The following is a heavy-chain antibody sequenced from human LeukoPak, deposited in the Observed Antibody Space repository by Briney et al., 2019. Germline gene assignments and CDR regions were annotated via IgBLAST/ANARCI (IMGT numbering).Heavy chain of an antibody. V-gene: IGHV3-30*18. D-gene: IGHD1-1*01. Sequence: GGSLRLSCAASGFTFSSYGMHWVRQAPGKGLERVALISYDGSHKYYADSVKGRFTISRDNSKNTLYLQMNSLRAEDTAVYYCAKDMGTPYYFDYWGQGTLVTVSS. CDR1: GFTFSSYG. CDR2: ISYDGSHK. CDR3: AKDMGTPYYFDY. J-gene: IGHJ4*02.